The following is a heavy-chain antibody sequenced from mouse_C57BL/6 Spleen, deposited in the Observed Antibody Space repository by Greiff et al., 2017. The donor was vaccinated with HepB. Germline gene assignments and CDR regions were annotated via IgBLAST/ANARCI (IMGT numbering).Heavy chain of an antibody. CDR2: IYPRSGNT. V-gene: IGHV1-81*01. CDR3: ARRDYGSSPRAMDY. CDR1: GYTFTSYG. Sequence: VKLQESGAELARPGASVKLSCKASGYTFTSYGISWVKQRTGQGLEWIGEIYPRSGNTYYNEKFKGKATLTADKSSSTAYMELRSLTSEDSAVYFCARRDYGSSPRAMDYWGQGTSVTVSS. J-gene: IGHJ4*01. D-gene: IGHD1-1*01.